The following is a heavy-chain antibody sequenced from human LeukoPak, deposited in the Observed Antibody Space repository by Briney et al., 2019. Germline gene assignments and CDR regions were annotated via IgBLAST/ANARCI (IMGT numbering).Heavy chain of an antibody. CDR2: IYTSGST. CDR1: GGSISSYY. D-gene: IGHD1-26*01. Sequence: ETLSLTCTVSGGSISSYYWSWIRQPAGKGLEWIGRIYTSGSTNYNASLKSRISMSVDTSKNQFSLKLSSVTAADTAVFYCARENSGSYREFDYWGQGTLVTVSS. CDR3: ARENSGSYREFDY. V-gene: IGHV4-4*07. J-gene: IGHJ4*02.